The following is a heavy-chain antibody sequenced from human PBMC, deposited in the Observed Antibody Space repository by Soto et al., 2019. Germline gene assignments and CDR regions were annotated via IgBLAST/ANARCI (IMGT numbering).Heavy chain of an antibody. Sequence: PWWALRPSCSASGFTLRRYWMHWFRQAPGKGLVWVSRINSDGSITNYADSVKGRFTISRDNAKNSLYLQMNSLRAEDTAVYYCATGPVLRFLEWLLSHPTFDYWGQGTLVPVSS. V-gene: IGHV3-74*01. CDR2: INSDGSIT. J-gene: IGHJ4*02. CDR1: GFTLRRYW. D-gene: IGHD3-3*01. CDR3: ATGPVLRFLEWLLSHPTFDY.